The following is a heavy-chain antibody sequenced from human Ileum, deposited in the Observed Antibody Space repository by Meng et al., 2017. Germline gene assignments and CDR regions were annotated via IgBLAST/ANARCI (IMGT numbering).Heavy chain of an antibody. CDR2: IYYRSRWYY. CDR1: VDSVSSNSPT. D-gene: IGHD2-21*02. Sequence: SQTLSLTCAISVDSVSSNSPTLNWIRQSASRGLEWLGRIYYRSRWYYDYAPAVSGRITISPDTSKNQFSLHLNSVTPDDTAVYYCARQTASWSHFDYWGQGTLVTVSS. V-gene: IGHV6-1*01. CDR3: ARQTASWSHFDY. J-gene: IGHJ4*02.